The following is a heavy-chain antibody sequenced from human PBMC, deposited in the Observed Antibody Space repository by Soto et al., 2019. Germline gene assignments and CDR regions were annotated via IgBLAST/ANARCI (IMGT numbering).Heavy chain of an antibody. Sequence: SLRLSCAASGFTFSSFGMHWVRQAPGKGLEWVALISYDGGNKYYADSVKGRFTIWRDNPKNTLYLQMNSLRADDTAVYFCAKNYYDRVGSCRVDHWGQGTLVTVSS. CDR3: AKNYYDRVGSCRVDH. CDR1: GFTFSSFG. V-gene: IGHV3-30*18. D-gene: IGHD3-22*01. CDR2: ISYDGGNK. J-gene: IGHJ4*02.